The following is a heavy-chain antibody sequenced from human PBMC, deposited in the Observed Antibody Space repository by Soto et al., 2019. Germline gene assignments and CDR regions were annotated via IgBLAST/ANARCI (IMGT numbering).Heavy chain of an antibody. Sequence: XETLSLTCTVSGGSVRSGRYYWSWIRQPPGKGLEWIGYVFYSGSTRYNPSLNSRVTISVDTSKNQFSLSRLRSDDTAVYYCARSRAYEFLGWFDPWGQGTLVTVSS. D-gene: IGHD3-3*01. CDR2: VFYSGST. J-gene: IGHJ5*02. CDR1: GGSVRSGRYY. V-gene: IGHV4-61*01. CDR3: ARSRAYEFLGWFDP.